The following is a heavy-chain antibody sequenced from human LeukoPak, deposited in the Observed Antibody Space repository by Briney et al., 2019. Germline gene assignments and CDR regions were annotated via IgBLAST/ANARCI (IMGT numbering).Heavy chain of an antibody. J-gene: IGHJ4*02. V-gene: IGHV4-34*01. Sequence: SETLSFTCAVYGGTFSGYYWSWIRQPPGKGLEWIGEINNSGSTNYNPSLKSRVTISVDTSKNQFSLKLSSVTAADTAVYYCARTGIAEAATDYWGQGTLVTVSS. CDR2: INNSGST. CDR3: ARTGIAEAATDY. CDR1: GGTFSGYY. D-gene: IGHD6-13*01.